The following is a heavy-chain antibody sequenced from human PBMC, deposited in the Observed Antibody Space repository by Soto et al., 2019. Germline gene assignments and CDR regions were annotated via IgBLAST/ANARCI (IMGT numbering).Heavy chain of an antibody. CDR3: ARDGEGDSDSTSYEDHAFDV. V-gene: IGHV1-69*13. CDR2: IIPIFGTA. CDR1: GGTFSSYA. D-gene: IGHD3-22*01. Sequence: GASVKVSCKASGGTFSSYAISWVRQAPGQRLEWMGGIIPIFGTANYSQKFQGRVTITGDESTSTAYMELSSLRSEDTAVYYCARDGEGDSDSTSYEDHAFDVWRQGTMVT. J-gene: IGHJ3*01.